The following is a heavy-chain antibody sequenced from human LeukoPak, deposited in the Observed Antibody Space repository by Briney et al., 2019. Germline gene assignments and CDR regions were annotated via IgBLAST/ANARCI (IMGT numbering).Heavy chain of an antibody. CDR2: MYNSGST. D-gene: IGHD4-17*01. Sequence: SETLSFTCTVSGGSISGSYWSWIRQPPGKGLEWIAYMYNSGSTNYNPSLKSRVTISIDTSKNQFSLKLSSLTAADTAIYYCARGIESYGDYGYWGQGILVTVSS. J-gene: IGHJ4*02. V-gene: IGHV4-59*01. CDR1: GGSISGSY. CDR3: ARGIESYGDYGY.